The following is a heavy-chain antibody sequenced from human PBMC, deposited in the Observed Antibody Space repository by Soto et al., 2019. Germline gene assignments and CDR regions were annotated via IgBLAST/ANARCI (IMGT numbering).Heavy chain of an antibody. J-gene: IGHJ6*02. Sequence: GGSLRLSCAASGFTFGDNYMSWFRQAPGKGLEYISYISSSGSTMEYTDSVKGRFTVSRDNAKNSLYLQMNSLRAEDTAVYYCAREFGMDVWGQGTTVTVSS. CDR3: AREFGMDV. CDR2: ISSSGSTM. V-gene: IGHV3-11*01. CDR1: GFTFGDNY.